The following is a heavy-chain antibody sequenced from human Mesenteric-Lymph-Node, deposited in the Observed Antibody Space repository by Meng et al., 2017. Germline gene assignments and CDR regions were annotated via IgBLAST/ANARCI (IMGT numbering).Heavy chain of an antibody. V-gene: IGHV7-4-1*02. D-gene: IGHD2/OR15-2a*01. J-gene: IGHJ5*02. CDR2: ISTNTGTP. CDR3: ARGGNFDP. CDR1: GYTFSTYT. Sequence: QLHVVQSGSELKKPGASVKVSCKASGYTFSTYTINWVRQAHGRGLEWMGWISTNTGTPTYTQGFTGRFVFSLDTSVSTAYLQISSLKAEDTAVYYCARGGNFDPWGQGTLVTVSS.